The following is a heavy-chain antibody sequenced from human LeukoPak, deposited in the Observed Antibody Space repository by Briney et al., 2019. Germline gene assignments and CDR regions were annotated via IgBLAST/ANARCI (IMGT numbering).Heavy chain of an antibody. Sequence: GGSLRLSCAASGFTFSSYAMSWVRQAPGKGLEWVSAISGSGGSTYYADSVKGRFTISRDNSKNTLYLRMNSLRAEDTAVYYCAKDPVDTVDYYFDYWGQGTLVTVSS. D-gene: IGHD5-18*01. V-gene: IGHV3-23*01. CDR1: GFTFSSYA. CDR2: ISGSGGST. J-gene: IGHJ4*02. CDR3: AKDPVDTVDYYFDY.